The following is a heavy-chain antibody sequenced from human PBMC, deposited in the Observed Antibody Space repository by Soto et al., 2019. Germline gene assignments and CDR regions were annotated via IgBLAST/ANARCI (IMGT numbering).Heavy chain of an antibody. J-gene: IGHJ5*02. CDR1: GGSFSGYY. D-gene: IGHD6-19*01. CDR3: EEVEEEVGGQFDP. V-gene: IGHV4-34*01. CDR2: INHSGST. Sequence: QVQLQQWGAGLLKPSETLSLTCAVYGGSFSGYYWSWIRQPPGKGLEWIGEINHSGSTNYNPSLKSRVTITEDTAKNQYSPKHNTVTAADKAIDYVEEVEEEVGGQFDPWGQGTLVTVSS.